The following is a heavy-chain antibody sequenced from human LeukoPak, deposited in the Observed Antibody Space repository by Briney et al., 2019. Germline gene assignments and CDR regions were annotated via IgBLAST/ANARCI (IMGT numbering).Heavy chain of an antibody. CDR3: ASEAGYSSGWYVAGFDY. D-gene: IGHD6-19*01. CDR2: IIPILGIA. V-gene: IGHV1-69*04. CDR1: GGTFSSYA. Sequence: PTASVKVSCKASGGTFSSYAISWVRQAPGQGLEWMGRIIPILGIANYAQKFQGRVTITADKSTSTAYMELSSLRSEDTAVYYCASEAGYSSGWYVAGFDYWGQGTLVTVSS. J-gene: IGHJ4*02.